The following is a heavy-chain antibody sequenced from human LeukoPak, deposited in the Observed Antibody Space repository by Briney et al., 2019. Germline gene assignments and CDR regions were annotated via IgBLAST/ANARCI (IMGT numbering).Heavy chain of an antibody. J-gene: IGHJ2*01. V-gene: IGHV3-21*01. CDR2: IHYSDNSV. CDR1: GFTFSSYS. Sequence: GGSLRLSCAASGFTFSSYSMNWVRQAPGKGLEWVSSIHYSDNSVYYADSVKGRFTISRDNAKNPLFLQMNSLRVEDTAVYYCARYGSAVTGIHWYFDLWGRGTLVTVSS. D-gene: IGHD2-21*02. CDR3: ARYGSAVTGIHWYFDL.